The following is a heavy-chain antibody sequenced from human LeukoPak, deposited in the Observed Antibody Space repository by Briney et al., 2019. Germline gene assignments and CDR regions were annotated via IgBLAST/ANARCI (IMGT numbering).Heavy chain of an antibody. CDR2: IYPKSGGT. J-gene: IGHJ5*02. V-gene: IGHV1-2*02. D-gene: IGHD2-2*01. Sequence: ASVKVSCKASGYIFTDYYLHWVRQAPGQGLEWMGWIYPKSGGTDYAQKFQGRVTMTRDTSISTVYMELSSLGSDGTAVYYCTRARLSTGCYEFDPWGLGTPVTVSS. CDR3: TRARLSTGCYEFDP. CDR1: GYIFTDYY.